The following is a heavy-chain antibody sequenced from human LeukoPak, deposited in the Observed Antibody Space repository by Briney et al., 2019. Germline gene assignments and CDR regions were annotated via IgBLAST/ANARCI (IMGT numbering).Heavy chain of an antibody. CDR1: GGSISGSSYY. D-gene: IGHD3-10*01. J-gene: IGHJ5*02. Sequence: PSETLSLTCTVSGGSISGSSYYWGWIRQPPGKGLEWIGSIYYSGSTYYNPSLKSRVTISVDTSKNQFSLKLSSVTAADTAVYCCARLSSRVWFGDHNWFDPWGQGTLVTVSS. V-gene: IGHV4-39*01. CDR3: ARLSSRVWFGDHNWFDP. CDR2: IYYSGST.